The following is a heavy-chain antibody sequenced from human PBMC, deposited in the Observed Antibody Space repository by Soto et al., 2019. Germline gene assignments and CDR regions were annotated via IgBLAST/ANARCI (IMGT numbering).Heavy chain of an antibody. CDR1: GFTFISYG. V-gene: IGHV3-30*18. D-gene: IGHD3-22*01. Sequence: GGSLRLSCAASGFTFISYGMHWGRQAPGKGLEWVAVISYDGSNKYYADSVKGRFTISRDNSKNTLYLQMNSLRAEDTAVYYCAKDQYSSGWANYYDSSGVDYWGQGTLVTVSS. J-gene: IGHJ4*02. CDR3: AKDQYSSGWANYYDSSGVDY. CDR2: ISYDGSNK.